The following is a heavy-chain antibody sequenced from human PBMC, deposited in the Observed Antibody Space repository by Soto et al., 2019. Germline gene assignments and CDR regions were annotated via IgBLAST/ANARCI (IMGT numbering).Heavy chain of an antibody. V-gene: IGHV3-33*01. CDR2: IWYDGSNK. D-gene: IGHD3-9*01. CDR1: GFTFSSYG. CDR3: ARDTSPHHLVMSSGCPDY. J-gene: IGHJ4*02. Sequence: GGSLRLSCAASGFTFSSYGMHWVRQAPGKGLEWVAVIWYDGSNKYYADSVKGRFTISRDNSKNTLYLQMNSLRAEDTAVYYCARDTSPHHLVMSSGCPDYWGQGTLVTVSS.